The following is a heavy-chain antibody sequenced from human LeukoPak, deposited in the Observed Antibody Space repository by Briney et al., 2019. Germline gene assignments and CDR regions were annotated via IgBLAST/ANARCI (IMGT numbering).Heavy chain of an antibody. CDR3: AKAPYGSGSYYVNL. CDR1: GITFYTYG. Sequence: PGGSLRLSCVASGITFYTYGMSEFARPRGKGLEGFSAIRGAGDMTDYADSVTGRFTLSRDNSKNMLYLQMSSLRAEDTAIYYCAKAPYGSGSYYVNLWGQGTLVTVSS. V-gene: IGHV3-23*01. D-gene: IGHD3-10*01. J-gene: IGHJ5*02. CDR2: IRGAGDMT.